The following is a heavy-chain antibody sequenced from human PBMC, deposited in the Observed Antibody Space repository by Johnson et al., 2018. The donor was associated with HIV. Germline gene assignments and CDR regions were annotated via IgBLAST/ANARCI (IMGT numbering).Heavy chain of an antibody. CDR3: AKDLRQVAVNDVFDI. CDR2: IWYDGSNN. V-gene: IGHV3-33*06. Sequence: QVQLVESGGGVARPGGSLRLSCEGSGFIFDEYDMSWVRQTPGKGLAWVAVIWYDGSNNSYADSVKGRFTISRDNSKNTLFLQMNSLRAEDTAVYYCAKDLRQVAVNDVFDIWGQGTVVSVSS. J-gene: IGHJ3*02. D-gene: IGHD6-19*01. CDR1: GFIFDEYD.